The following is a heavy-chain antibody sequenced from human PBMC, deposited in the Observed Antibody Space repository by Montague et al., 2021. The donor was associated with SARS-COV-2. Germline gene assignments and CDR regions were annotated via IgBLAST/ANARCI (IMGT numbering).Heavy chain of an antibody. D-gene: IGHD3-22*01. Sequence: SETLSLTCTVSGGSINNYYWSWSRQPAGKGLEWIGRIHTSGISAXXPSXXXRGTMSVDTSKNQFYLKLSSVTAADTAVYYCAGGRFYYDSGELGSWGQGTLVTVSS. CDR3: AGGRFYYDSGELGS. CDR1: GGSINNYY. J-gene: IGHJ5*02. CDR2: IHTSGIS. V-gene: IGHV4-4*07.